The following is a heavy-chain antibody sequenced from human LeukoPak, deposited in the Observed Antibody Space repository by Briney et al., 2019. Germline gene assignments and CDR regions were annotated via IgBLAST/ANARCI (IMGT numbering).Heavy chain of an antibody. D-gene: IGHD2-2*01. CDR3: ARARLDSVVPAAKDGFDI. Sequence: GGSLRLSCAASGFTFSSYGMHWVRQAPGKGLEWVAFIRYDGSNKYYADSVKGRFTISRDNSKNTLYLQMNSLRAEDRAVYYCARARLDSVVPAAKDGFDIWGQGTMVTVSS. V-gene: IGHV3-30*02. CDR1: GFTFSSYG. CDR2: IRYDGSNK. J-gene: IGHJ3*02.